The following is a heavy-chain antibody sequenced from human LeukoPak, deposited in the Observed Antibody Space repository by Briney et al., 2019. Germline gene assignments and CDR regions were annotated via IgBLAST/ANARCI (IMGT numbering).Heavy chain of an antibody. D-gene: IGHD6-19*01. CDR1: GGTFSSYA. CDR2: MNPNSGNT. CDR3: ARGRRKYSSDSWGSGDV. Sequence: ASVKVSCKASGGTFSSYAISWVRQATGQGLEWMGWMNPNSGNTGYAQKFQGRVTMTRNTSISTAYMELSSLRSEDTAVYYCARGRRKYSSDSWGSGDVWGQGTTVTVSS. V-gene: IGHV1-8*02. J-gene: IGHJ6*02.